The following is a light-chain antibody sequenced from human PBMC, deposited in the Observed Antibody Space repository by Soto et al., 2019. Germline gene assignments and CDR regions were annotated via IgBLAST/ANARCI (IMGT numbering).Light chain of an antibody. J-gene: IGLJ2*01. Sequence: QSVLTQPPSVSGAPGQRLTISCSGSTSNIGAGFDVHWYQQFPGAAPTLIIYSDTSRPSGVPSRFSASKSGTSASLTITGFRTEDEADYYCQSYDTGVSGSIFGGGTKVTVL. CDR3: QSYDTGVSGSI. CDR2: SDT. V-gene: IGLV1-40*01. CDR1: TSNIGAGFD.